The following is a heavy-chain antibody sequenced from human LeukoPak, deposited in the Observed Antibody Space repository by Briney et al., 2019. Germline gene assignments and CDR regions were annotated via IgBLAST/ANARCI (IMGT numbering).Heavy chain of an antibody. Sequence: PGGSLRLSCVASGFTFSSYGMHWVRQAPGKGLEWVAVISYDGSNKYYADSVKGRFTISRDNSKNTLYLQMNSLRAEDTAVYYCAEDADQYYFDYWGQGTLVTVSS. CDR3: AEDADQYYFDY. CDR2: ISYDGSNK. V-gene: IGHV3-30*18. D-gene: IGHD2-2*01. CDR1: GFTFSSYG. J-gene: IGHJ4*02.